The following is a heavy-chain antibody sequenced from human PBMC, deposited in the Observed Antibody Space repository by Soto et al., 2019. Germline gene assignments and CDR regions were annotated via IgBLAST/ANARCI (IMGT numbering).Heavy chain of an antibody. CDR1: GGSISSGGYY. CDR3: ASTRYDRWFDY. CDR2: IYYSGST. V-gene: IGHV4-31*03. D-gene: IGHD3-22*01. Sequence: SETLFLTCTVSGGSISSGGYYWSWIRQHPGKGLEWIGYIYYSGSTYYNPSLKSRVTISVDTSKNQFSLKLSSVTAADTAVYYCASTRYDRWFDYWGQGTLVTVSS. J-gene: IGHJ4*02.